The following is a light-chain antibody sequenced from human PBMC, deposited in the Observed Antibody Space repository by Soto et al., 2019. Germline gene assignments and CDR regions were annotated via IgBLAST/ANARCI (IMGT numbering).Light chain of an antibody. CDR1: QSVSSY. CDR3: QQRGNWPKT. Sequence: EIVLTQSPATLSLSPGERATLSCRASQSVSSYLAWYQQKPGQAPGLLIYDASTRATGIPARFSGSGSGTDFTLTISSLEPEDFAVYYCQQRGNWPKTFGQGTRVEIK. V-gene: IGKV3-11*01. CDR2: DAS. J-gene: IGKJ1*01.